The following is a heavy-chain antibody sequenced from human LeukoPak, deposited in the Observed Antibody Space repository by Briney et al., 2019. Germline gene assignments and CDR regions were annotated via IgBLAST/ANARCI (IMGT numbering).Heavy chain of an antibody. CDR1: GFRFGGYA. D-gene: IGHD3-10*02. CDR3: VRESVRDYYFDF. J-gene: IGHJ4*02. V-gene: IGHV3-49*04. Sequence: GGSLRLSCSGSGFRFGGYALSWVRQAPGEGLGWVGFIRSKALYGTSEYAASVEGRFSISRDDSNNIVYLQMNSLKTEDTAVYFCVRESVRDYYFDFWGQGTLVTVSS. CDR2: IRSKALYGTS.